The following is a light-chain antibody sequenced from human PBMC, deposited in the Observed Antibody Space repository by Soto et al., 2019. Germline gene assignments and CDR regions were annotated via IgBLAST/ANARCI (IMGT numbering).Light chain of an antibody. CDR3: QQYNNWPLVN. V-gene: IGKV3-15*01. Sequence: EIVMTQSPATLSVSPGERATLACRASQSVGTYLAWYQQKPGQAPRLRIFGASTRATGIPARFSGGGSGSEFTLTISGLQSEDFAVYSCQQYNNWPLVNFGGGTKVEIK. CDR2: GAS. CDR1: QSVGTY. J-gene: IGKJ4*01.